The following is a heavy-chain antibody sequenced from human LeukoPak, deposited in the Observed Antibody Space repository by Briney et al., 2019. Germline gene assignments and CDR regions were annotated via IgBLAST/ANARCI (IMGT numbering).Heavy chain of an antibody. CDR2: IYTSGST. J-gene: IGHJ6*03. Sequence: SETLSLTCTVSGDSISNFYWSWIRQPAGKGLEWIGRIYTSGSTNYNPSLKSRVTISVDKSKNQFSLKLSSVTAADTAVYYCARASSRPGSNYVDYYYYMDVWGKGTTVTVSS. CDR1: GDSISNFY. V-gene: IGHV4-4*07. CDR3: ARASSRPGSNYVDYYYYMDV. D-gene: IGHD4-11*01.